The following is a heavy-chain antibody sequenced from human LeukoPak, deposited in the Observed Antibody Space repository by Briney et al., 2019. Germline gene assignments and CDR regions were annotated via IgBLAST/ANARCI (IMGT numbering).Heavy chain of an antibody. Sequence: SETLSLTCTVSGGSISSYYWSWIRQPPGKGLEWIGYIYYSGSTNYNPSLKSRVTTSVDTSKNQFSLKLSSVTAADTAVYYCARGAPVVRGYYYGMDVWGQGTTVTVSS. J-gene: IGHJ6*02. D-gene: IGHD3-10*01. CDR1: GGSISSYY. CDR2: IYYSGST. V-gene: IGHV4-59*08. CDR3: ARGAPVVRGYYYGMDV.